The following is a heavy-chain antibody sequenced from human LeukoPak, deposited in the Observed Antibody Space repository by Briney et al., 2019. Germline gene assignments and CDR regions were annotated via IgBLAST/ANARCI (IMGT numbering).Heavy chain of an antibody. CDR3: ARAVKGTAMESYYFYHYYMDV. J-gene: IGHJ6*03. CDR1: GDSVFSSGAA. Sequence: SQTLSLTCVISGDSVFSSGAAWNWIRQSPSRGFEWLGRTYYRSKWYNDYAVSVRGRITINPDTSENQFSLQLDSVTPEDTAIYYCARAVKGTAMESYYFYHYYMDVWGKGTTVTVSS. CDR2: TYYRSKWYN. D-gene: IGHD5-18*01. V-gene: IGHV6-1*01.